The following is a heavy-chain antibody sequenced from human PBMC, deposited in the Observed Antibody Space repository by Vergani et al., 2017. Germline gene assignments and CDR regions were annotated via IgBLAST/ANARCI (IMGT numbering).Heavy chain of an antibody. D-gene: IGHD6-19*01. Sequence: QVQLVQSGAEVKKHGASVKVSCKASGYTFTGYYMHWVRQAPGQGLEWMGWINPNSGGTNYAQKFQGRVTMTRDTSISTAYMELSRLRSDDTAVYYCARGPKGYSSGWYLVYWGQGTLVTVSS. CDR2: INPNSGGT. V-gene: IGHV1-2*02. CDR1: GYTFTGYY. CDR3: ARGPKGYSSGWYLVY. J-gene: IGHJ4*02.